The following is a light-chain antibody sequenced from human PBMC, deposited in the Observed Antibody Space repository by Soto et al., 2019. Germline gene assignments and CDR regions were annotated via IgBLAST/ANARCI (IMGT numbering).Light chain of an antibody. V-gene: IGKV1-12*01. J-gene: IGKJ5*01. CDR1: QGIRDW. CDR2: AAS. CDR3: QQTNRFPLT. Sequence: DIKMSNTPSSVSGSVGDRVTITCRASQGIRDWLARYQQRPGKAPKFLIFAASSLQSGVPSRFSGSGSGTDFTRTITSLQPEDFATYYCQQTNRFPLTFGQGTRLE.